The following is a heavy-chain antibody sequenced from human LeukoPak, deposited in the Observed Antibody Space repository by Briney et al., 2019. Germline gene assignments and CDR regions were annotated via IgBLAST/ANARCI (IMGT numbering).Heavy chain of an antibody. V-gene: IGHV1-46*01. CDR3: AREASGGFFDY. D-gene: IGHD4-23*01. CDR1: GYTFSSYY. CDR2: INPTGDST. J-gene: IGHJ4*02. Sequence: ASVKVSCKASGYTFSSYYMHWVRQAPGQGLEWVGLINPTGDSTNYAQNFRGRVTMTRDTSTSTVYMDLGSLRSEDTAVDYCAREASGGFFDYWGQGTLVTVSS.